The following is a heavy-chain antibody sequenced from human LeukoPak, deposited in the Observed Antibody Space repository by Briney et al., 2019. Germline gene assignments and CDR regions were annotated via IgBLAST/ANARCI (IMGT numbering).Heavy chain of an antibody. Sequence: SQTLSLTCTVSGVSITSGGHYWSWIRQLPGRGLEWIGYISYSGTTYYNPSPKSRVTISLGTSKSQFSLQLSSVTAADTAVYYCARASHLGELSLGYWGQGTLVTVSS. D-gene: IGHD3-16*02. CDR3: ARASHLGELSLGY. CDR1: GVSITSGGHY. CDR2: ISYSGTT. J-gene: IGHJ4*02. V-gene: IGHV4-31*03.